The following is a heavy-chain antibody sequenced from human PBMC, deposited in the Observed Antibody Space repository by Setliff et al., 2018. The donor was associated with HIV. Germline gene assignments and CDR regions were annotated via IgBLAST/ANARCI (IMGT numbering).Heavy chain of an antibody. CDR1: GYTFTSYP. J-gene: IGHJ4*02. V-gene: IGHV1-46*01. CDR3: AREERYYDGKGALDY. D-gene: IGHD3-22*01. Sequence: ASVKVSCKASGYTFTSYPMHWVRQAPGQGLEWMGVINTSGGSTTYAQKFQGRVTMTRDTSITTAYMELSSLISDDTAVYYCAREERYYDGKGALDYWGQGMLVTVSS. CDR2: INTSGGST.